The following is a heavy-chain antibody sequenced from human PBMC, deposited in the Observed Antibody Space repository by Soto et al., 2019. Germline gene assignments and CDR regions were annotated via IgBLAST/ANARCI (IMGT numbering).Heavy chain of an antibody. V-gene: IGHV3-21*01. CDR2: ISSSSSYI. D-gene: IGHD2-15*01. J-gene: IGHJ6*02. Sequence: EVQLVESGGGLVKPGGSLRLSCAASGFTFSSYSMNWVRQAPGKGLEWVSSISSSSSYIYYADSVKGRFTISRDNAKNSLLLQMNSLRAEDTAVYYCARIGDKAGMYEYCSGGSCITRTDYGMDVWGQGTTVTVSS. CDR1: GFTFSSYS. CDR3: ARIGDKAGMYEYCSGGSCITRTDYGMDV.